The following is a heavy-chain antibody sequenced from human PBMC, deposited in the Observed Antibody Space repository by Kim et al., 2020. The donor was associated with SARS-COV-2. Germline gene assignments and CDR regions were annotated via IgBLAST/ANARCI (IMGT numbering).Heavy chain of an antibody. Sequence: SETLSLTCTVSGASISSGNYYWSWIRQPAGKGLEWIGRMYTGGSTNYNPSLKNRVTISLGTSKNQFSLKLSSVTAADTAVYYCARNHYDSGIFGAFEIWGQGTMVSVSS. J-gene: IGHJ3*02. CDR1: GASISSGNYY. CDR2: MYTGGST. D-gene: IGHD3-10*01. V-gene: IGHV4-61*02. CDR3: ARNHYDSGIFGAFEI.